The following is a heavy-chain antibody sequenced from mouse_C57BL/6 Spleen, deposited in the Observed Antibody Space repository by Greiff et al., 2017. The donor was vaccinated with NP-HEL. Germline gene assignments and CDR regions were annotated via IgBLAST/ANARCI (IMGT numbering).Heavy chain of an antibody. CDR2: INYDGSST. D-gene: IGHD3-2*02. Sequence: EVKVVESEGGLVQPGSSMKLSCTASGFTFSDYYMAWVRQVPEKGLEWVANINYDGSSTYYLDSLKSRFIISRDNAKNILYLQMSSLKSEDTATYYCARTPHSSGYLYWYFDVWGTGTTVTVSS. CDR3: ARTPHSSGYLYWYFDV. V-gene: IGHV5-16*01. J-gene: IGHJ1*03. CDR1: GFTFSDYY.